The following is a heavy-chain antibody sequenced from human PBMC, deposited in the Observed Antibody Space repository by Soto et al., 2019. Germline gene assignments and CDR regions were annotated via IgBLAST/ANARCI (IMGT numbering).Heavy chain of an antibody. CDR3: ARALPPFDP. V-gene: IGHV1-18*01. CDR2: INAYNGNT. J-gene: IGHJ5*02. Sequence: QVQLVQSGAEVKKPGASVKVSCKASGYTFTSYGISWVRQAPGQGLEWMGWINAYNGNTNYAQRRQGRVTTTTDTSTSTAYMELRRLRSDDTAVYYCARALPPFDPWAQGTLVTVSS. CDR1: GYTFTSYG.